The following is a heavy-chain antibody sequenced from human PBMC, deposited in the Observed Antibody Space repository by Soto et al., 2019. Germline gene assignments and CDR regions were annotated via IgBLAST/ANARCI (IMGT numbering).Heavy chain of an antibody. CDR2: IYPGDSVT. CDR3: AREGGSDSLAPKNNWFDT. CDR1: GYSFTSYK. D-gene: IGHD6-25*01. V-gene: IGHV5-51*01. Sequence: PGESLKISCKGSGYSFTSYKISWVRQMPWKGLEWMGIIYPGDSVTRYSPSFQGQVTVTRDTSISTVYMELSNLRSDDTAVYYCAREGGSDSLAPKNNWFDTWGQGTRVTVSS. J-gene: IGHJ5*02.